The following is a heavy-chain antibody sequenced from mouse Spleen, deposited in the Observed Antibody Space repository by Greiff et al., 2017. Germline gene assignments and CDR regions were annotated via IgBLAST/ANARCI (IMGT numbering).Heavy chain of an antibody. D-gene: IGHD1-1*01. CDR3: ARERYGSSYGGWFAY. J-gene: IGHJ3*01. CDR2: IYYSGTI. Sequence: EVKLQESGPGLVKPSQTVFLTCTVTGISITTGNYRWSWIRQFPGNKLEWIGYIYYSGTITYNPSLTSRTTITRDTPKNQFFLEMNSLTAEDTATYYCARERYGSSYGGWFAYWGQGTLVTVSA. CDR1: GISITTGNYR. V-gene: IGHV3-5*01.